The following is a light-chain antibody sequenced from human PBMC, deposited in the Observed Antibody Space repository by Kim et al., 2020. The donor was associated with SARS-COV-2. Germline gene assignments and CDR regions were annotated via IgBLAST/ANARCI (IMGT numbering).Light chain of an antibody. Sequence: SVSPGQTASITCSGEKLGDKYACWYQQKPGQSPVMVIYEDNKRPSGIPERFSGSMSGNTATLTVSGTQAIDEADYYCQAWDGSTVIFGGGTKLTVL. CDR2: EDN. J-gene: IGLJ2*01. V-gene: IGLV3-1*01. CDR1: KLGDKY. CDR3: QAWDGSTVI.